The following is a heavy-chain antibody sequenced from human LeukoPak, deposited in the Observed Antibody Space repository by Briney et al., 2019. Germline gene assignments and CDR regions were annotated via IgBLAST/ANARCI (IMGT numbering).Heavy chain of an antibody. D-gene: IGHD6-13*01. CDR1: GGSISSYY. CDR2: IYYSGST. V-gene: IGHV4-59*01. J-gene: IGHJ6*03. Sequence: PSETLSLTCTVSGGSISSYYWSWIRQPPGKGLEWIGYIYYSGSTNYNPSLKSRVTISVDTSKNQVSLELSSATAADTAVYFCARGRVSSSTWYSTYYYYFYMDVWGKGTTVTVS. CDR3: ARGRVSSSTWYSTYYYYFYMDV.